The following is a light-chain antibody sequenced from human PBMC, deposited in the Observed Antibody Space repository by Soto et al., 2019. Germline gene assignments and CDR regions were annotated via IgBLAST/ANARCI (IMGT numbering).Light chain of an antibody. CDR3: SSYTDSSTWV. Sequence: QSALTQPASVSGSPGQSITISCTGTSSDVGGYNYVSWYQQHPGKAPKLMIYEVSNRPSGVSNRFSGSKSGNTASLTISGLQAEDEAEYYCSSYTDSSTWVFGGGTKLTVL. CDR2: EVS. V-gene: IGLV2-14*01. J-gene: IGLJ3*02. CDR1: SSDVGGYNY.